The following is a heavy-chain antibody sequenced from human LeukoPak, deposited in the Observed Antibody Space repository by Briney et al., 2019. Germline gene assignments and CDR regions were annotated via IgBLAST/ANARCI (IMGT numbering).Heavy chain of an antibody. Sequence: SETLSLTCTVSGGSISSGGYYWSWIRQHPGKGLEWIGYIYYSGSTYYNPSLKSRVTISVDTSKNQFSLKLSSVTAADTAVYYCARETTMVRGVLDVWGKGPRSPSPQ. CDR3: ARETTMVRGVLDV. CDR1: GGSISSGGYY. D-gene: IGHD3-10*01. J-gene: IGHJ6*04. V-gene: IGHV4-31*03. CDR2: IYYSGST.